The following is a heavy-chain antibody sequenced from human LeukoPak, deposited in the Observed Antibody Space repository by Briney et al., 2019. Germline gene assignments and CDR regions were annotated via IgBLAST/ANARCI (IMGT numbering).Heavy chain of an antibody. CDR1: GFTVSSNY. Sequence: PGGSLRLSCAASGFTVSSNYMSWVRQAPGKGLEWVSVIYSGGSTYYADSVKGRFTISRDNSKNTLYLQMNSLRAEDTAVDYCAREVYDSSGYYYDYWGQGTLVTVSS. CDR2: IYSGGST. CDR3: AREVYDSSGYYYDY. J-gene: IGHJ4*02. V-gene: IGHV3-53*01. D-gene: IGHD3-22*01.